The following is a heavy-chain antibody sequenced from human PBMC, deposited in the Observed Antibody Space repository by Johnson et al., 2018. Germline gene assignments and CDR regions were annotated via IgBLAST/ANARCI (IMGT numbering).Heavy chain of an antibody. D-gene: IGHD5-12*01. V-gene: IGHV4-59*01. Sequence: QVQLQESGPGLVKPSETLSLSCTVSGDSINTNYWSWIRQPPGKGLEWIGYIYYTGRTNYNPSLKRRVTISVDMSKNQFSLKLRSVVAADTAVYFCARDVTGYGRENAFDIWGQGTMVTVSS. CDR2: IYYTGRT. J-gene: IGHJ3*02. CDR1: GDSINTNY. CDR3: ARDVTGYGRENAFDI.